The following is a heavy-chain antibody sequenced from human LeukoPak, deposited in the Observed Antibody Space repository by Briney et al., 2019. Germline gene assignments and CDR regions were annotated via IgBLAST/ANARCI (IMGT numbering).Heavy chain of an antibody. CDR1: GFSLSTSGVG. CDR3: AQGLTPLD. J-gene: IGHJ1*01. CDR2: SYWDDDK. V-gene: IGHV2-5*02. Sequence: ESGPPLVNPTQTLTLTCTFSGFSLSTSGVGVGWIRQPPGKALEWLALSYWDDDKRYSPSLKSRLTVSMDASNNQVVHTMTNMDPVDTATYYCAQGLTPLDWGEGTQVTVSP. D-gene: IGHD3-16*02.